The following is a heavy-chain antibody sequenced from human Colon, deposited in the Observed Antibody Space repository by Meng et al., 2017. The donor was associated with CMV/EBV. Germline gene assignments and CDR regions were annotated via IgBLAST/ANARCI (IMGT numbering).Heavy chain of an antibody. CDR1: RFTLSDYF. J-gene: IGHJ4*02. CDR2: IGGRDPSI. CDR3: ARGRRDLGFDY. Sequence: LSCVASRFTLSDYFMSWIRQGPGKGLGGLSFIGGRDPSIYYADSLKGRLTISRNNAKNSVYLELNSLGGDDTALYYFARGRRDLGFDYWGQGTLVTVSS. V-gene: IGHV3-11*01.